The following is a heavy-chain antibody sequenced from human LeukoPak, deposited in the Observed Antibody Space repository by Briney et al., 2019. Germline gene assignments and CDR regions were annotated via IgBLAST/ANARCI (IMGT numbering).Heavy chain of an antibody. Sequence: ASVKVSCKVSGYTLTELSMHRVRQAPGKGLEWMGGFDPEDGETIYAQKFQGRVTMTEDTSTDTAYIELSSLRSEDTAVYYCATDQPGYSYGDGYFDYWGQGALVTVSS. CDR2: FDPEDGET. CDR3: ATDQPGYSYGDGYFDY. J-gene: IGHJ4*02. D-gene: IGHD5-18*01. V-gene: IGHV1-24*01. CDR1: GYTLTELS.